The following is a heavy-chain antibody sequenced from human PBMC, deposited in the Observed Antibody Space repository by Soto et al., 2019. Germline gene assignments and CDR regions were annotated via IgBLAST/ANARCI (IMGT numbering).Heavy chain of an antibody. J-gene: IGHJ1*01. CDR3: ARDSSGWYAESYPGASFSLEYFQH. D-gene: IGHD6-19*01. CDR2: INPSGGST. Sequence: GASVKVSCKASGYTFTSYYMHWVRQAPGQGLEWMGIINPSGGSTSYAQKFQGRVTMTRDTSTSTVYMELSSLRSEDTAVYYCARDSSGWYAESYPGASFSLEYFQHWGQGTLVTVSS. V-gene: IGHV1-46*03. CDR1: GYTFTSYY.